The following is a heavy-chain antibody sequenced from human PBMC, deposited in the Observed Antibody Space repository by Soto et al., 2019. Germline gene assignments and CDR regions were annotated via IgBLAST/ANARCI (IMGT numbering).Heavy chain of an antibody. Sequence: AAVKVSCKASGYTFTRNHMHWVRQAPGQGLEWMGFINVATGNARYSRKFQGRVILTRDTSASTIHMELSGLTTEDTAVYYCAKDGNIAWLAAIDYWGQGTPVTVSS. D-gene: IGHD3-22*01. CDR1: GYTFTRNH. V-gene: IGHV1-3*01. J-gene: IGHJ4*02. CDR3: AKDGNIAWLAAIDY. CDR2: INVATGNA.